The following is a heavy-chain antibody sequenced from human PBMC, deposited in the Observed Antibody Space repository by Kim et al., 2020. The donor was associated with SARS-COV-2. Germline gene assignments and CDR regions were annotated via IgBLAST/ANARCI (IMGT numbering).Heavy chain of an antibody. J-gene: IGHJ6*02. CDR2: ISWDGGST. CDR3: AKDIRSAAGRGYYYYGMDV. CDR1: GFTFDDYA. D-gene: IGHD6-13*01. V-gene: IGHV3-43D*03. Sequence: GGSLRLSCAASGFTFDDYAMHWVRQAPGKGLEWVSLISWDGGSTYYADSVKGRFTISRDNSKNSLYLQMNSLRAEDTALYYCAKDIRSAAGRGYYYYGMDVWGQGTTVTVSS.